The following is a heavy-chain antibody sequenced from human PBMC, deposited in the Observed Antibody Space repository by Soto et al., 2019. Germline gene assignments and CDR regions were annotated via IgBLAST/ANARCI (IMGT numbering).Heavy chain of an antibody. CDR1: GGSISSYY. J-gene: IGHJ4*02. CDR2: IYYSGST. Sequence: PSETLSLTCTVSGGSISSYYWSWIRQPPGKGLEWIGYIYYSGSTNYNPSLKSRVTISVDTSKNQFSLKLSSVTAADTAVYYCARGPLGLRWLQPGAYYFDYWGQGTLVTVSS. CDR3: ARGPLGLRWLQPGAYYFDY. D-gene: IGHD5-12*01. V-gene: IGHV4-59*01.